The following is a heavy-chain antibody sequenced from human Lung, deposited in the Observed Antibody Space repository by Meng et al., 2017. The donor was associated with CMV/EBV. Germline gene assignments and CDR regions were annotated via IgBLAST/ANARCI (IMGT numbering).Heavy chain of an antibody. CDR3: AKDDPVFHY. J-gene: IGHJ4*02. CDR2: IRNDESDK. V-gene: IGHV3-30*02. CDR1: GFTFSSCG. Sequence: QVRVVECGGGVDQPGGSVRLLCAASGFTFSSCGMHWVRQAPGKGPEWVAFIRNDESDKYYGDSVKGRFTTSRDTSKSTVDLQMNSLRTEDTAVYYCAKDDPVFHYWGQGTLVTVSS.